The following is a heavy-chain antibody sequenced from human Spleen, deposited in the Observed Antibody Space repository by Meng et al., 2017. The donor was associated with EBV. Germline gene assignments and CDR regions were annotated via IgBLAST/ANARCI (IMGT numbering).Heavy chain of an antibody. CDR2: INPNSGGT. D-gene: IGHD3-10*01. J-gene: IGHJ4*02. CDR1: GYTFTGYY. CDR3: ARDRRIIWFGESHFDN. Sequence: QGQLVGSGAEVEKPGDSVKVSCKASGYTFTGYYMHWVRQAPGQGLEWMGRINPNSGGTNYAQKFQGRVTMTRDTSISTAYMELSRLRSDDTAIYYCARDRRIIWFGESHFDNWGQGTLVTVSS. V-gene: IGHV1-2*06.